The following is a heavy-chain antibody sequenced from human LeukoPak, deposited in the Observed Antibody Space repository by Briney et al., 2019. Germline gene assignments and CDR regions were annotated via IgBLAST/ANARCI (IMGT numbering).Heavy chain of an antibody. Sequence: PSETLSLTCTVSGGSISSYYWSWIRQPPGKGLEWIGYIYYSGSTNYNPSLKSRVTISVDTSKNQFSLKLSSVTAADTAVYYCAGSIMITFGGVIVSPWGQGTLATVSS. J-gene: IGHJ5*02. CDR1: GGSISSYY. D-gene: IGHD3-16*02. CDR2: IYYSGST. V-gene: IGHV4-59*01. CDR3: AGSIMITFGGVIVSP.